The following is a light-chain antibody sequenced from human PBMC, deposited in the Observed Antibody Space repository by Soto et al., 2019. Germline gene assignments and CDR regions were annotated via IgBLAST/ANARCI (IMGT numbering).Light chain of an antibody. V-gene: IGKV2D-29*02. CDR1: QSLLSSGGETY. J-gene: IGKJ5*01. CDR2: EVS. CDR3: MQSTQLPRT. Sequence: DIVMSQTPLSLSVTPGQPASISCRSSQSLLSSGGETYLFWYLQRPGQSPQLLIYEVSNRISAVLDRFSGSGSGTDFTLKISRVEDADAGVYYCMQSTQLPRTFGQGTRLEVK.